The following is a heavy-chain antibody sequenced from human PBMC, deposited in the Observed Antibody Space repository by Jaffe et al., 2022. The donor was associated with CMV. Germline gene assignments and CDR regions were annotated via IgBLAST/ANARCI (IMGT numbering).Heavy chain of an antibody. CDR2: IYYSVST. Sequence: QVQLQESGPGLVKPSQTLSLTCTVSGASISSGGYYWSWIRQFPGKGLEWIGYIYYSVSTYYNPSLKSRVNISLDTSKNQFSLRLSSVTAADTALYYCARDRPITAIRGVITGLGFDLWGRGTLVTVSS. CDR3: ARDRPITAIRGVITGLGFDL. CDR1: GASISSGGYY. J-gene: IGHJ2*01. V-gene: IGHV4-31*03. D-gene: IGHD3-10*01.